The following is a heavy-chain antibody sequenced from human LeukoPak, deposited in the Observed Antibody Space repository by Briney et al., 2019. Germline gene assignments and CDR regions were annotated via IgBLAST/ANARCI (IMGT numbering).Heavy chain of an antibody. Sequence: GGSLRLSCAASGFTFSSYWMHWVRQAPGKGLVWVLRINSDGSSTSHADSVKGRFTISRDNAKNTLYLQMNSLRAEDTAVYYCAREGGYCSSTSCWKWFDPWGQGTLVTVSS. CDR1: GFTFSSYW. D-gene: IGHD2-2*01. CDR2: INSDGSST. CDR3: AREGGYCSSTSCWKWFDP. V-gene: IGHV3-74*01. J-gene: IGHJ5*02.